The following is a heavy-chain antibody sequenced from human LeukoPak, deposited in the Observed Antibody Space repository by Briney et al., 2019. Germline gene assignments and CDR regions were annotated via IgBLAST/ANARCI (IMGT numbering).Heavy chain of an antibody. CDR3: ARQSSTVLLYYFDY. D-gene: IGHD6-13*01. V-gene: IGHV4-38-2*02. CDR1: GYSISSGYY. J-gene: IGHJ4*02. CDR2: IYHSGST. Sequence: PSETLSLTCTVSGYSISSGYYWGWIRQPPGKGLEWIGSIYHSGSTYYNPSLKSRVTISVDTSKNQFSLKLSSVTAADTAVYYCARQSSTVLLYYFDYWGQGTLVTVSS.